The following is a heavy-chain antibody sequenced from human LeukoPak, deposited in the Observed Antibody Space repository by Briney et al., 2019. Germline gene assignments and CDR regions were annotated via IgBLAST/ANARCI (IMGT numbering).Heavy chain of an antibody. Sequence: GESLKISCKGSGYSFTSYWIGWVRQMPGKGLEWMGIIYPGDSDPRYSPSFQGRVTVSADKSISTAYLQWSSLKASDTAMYYCARTPYFTASDYYYGMDVWGQGTTVTVSS. CDR3: ARTPYFTASDYYYGMDV. V-gene: IGHV5-51*01. D-gene: IGHD2/OR15-2a*01. CDR1: GYSFTSYW. J-gene: IGHJ6*02. CDR2: IYPGDSDP.